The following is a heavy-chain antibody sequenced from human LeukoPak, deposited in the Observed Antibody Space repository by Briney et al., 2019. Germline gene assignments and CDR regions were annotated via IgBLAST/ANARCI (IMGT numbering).Heavy chain of an antibody. CDR3: ARGDTGYSSSFDY. CDR2: ISYDGSNK. CDR1: GFTFSSYA. Sequence: PGGSLRLSCAASGFTFSSYAMHWVRQAPGKGLEWVAVISYDGSNKYYADSVKGRFTISRDNSKNTLYLQMNSLRAEDTAVYYCARGDTGYSSSFDYWGQGTLVTVSS. V-gene: IGHV3-30-3*01. J-gene: IGHJ4*02. D-gene: IGHD6-13*01.